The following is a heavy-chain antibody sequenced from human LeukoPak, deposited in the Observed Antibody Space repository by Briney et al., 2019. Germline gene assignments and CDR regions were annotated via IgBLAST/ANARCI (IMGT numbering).Heavy chain of an antibody. V-gene: IGHV3-23*01. D-gene: IGHD1-26*01. CDR2: ISGSGGST. CDR3: VRGFSGSYPNPDY. CDR1: GFTFSSYA. J-gene: IGHJ4*02. Sequence: GGSLRLSCAASGFTFSSYAMSWVRQAPGKGLGWVSAISGSGGSTYYADSVKGRFTISRDNSKNTLYLQMSSLRAEDTAVYYCVRGFSGSYPNPDYWGQGTLVTVSS.